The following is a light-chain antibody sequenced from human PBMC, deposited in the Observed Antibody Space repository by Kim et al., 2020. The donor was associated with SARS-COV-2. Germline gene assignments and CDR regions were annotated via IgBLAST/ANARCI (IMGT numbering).Light chain of an antibody. CDR2: EVS. CDR3: NSYTSTNTWV. J-gene: IGLJ3*02. Sequence: QSALTQPPSVSGSPGQSVTISCTGTSSDVGNYDRVSWYQQPPGTAPKLMIYEVSNRPSGVPDRFSGSKSGNTASLTISGLQAEDEADYYCNSYTSTNTWVFGGGTQLTVL. V-gene: IGLV2-18*02. CDR1: SSDVGNYDR.